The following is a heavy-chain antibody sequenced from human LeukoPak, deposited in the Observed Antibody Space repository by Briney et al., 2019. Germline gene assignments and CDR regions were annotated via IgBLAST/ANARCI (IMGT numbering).Heavy chain of an antibody. CDR1: GYTFTSYG. Sequence: ASVKVSCKASGYTFTSYGISWVRQAPGQGLEWMGWISAYNGNTNYAQKLQGRVTMTTDTSTSTAYMELRSLRSDDTAVYYCARVRPIFWSGHYYYYYMDVWGKGTTVTVSS. J-gene: IGHJ6*03. D-gene: IGHD3-3*01. V-gene: IGHV1-18*01. CDR2: ISAYNGNT. CDR3: ARVRPIFWSGHYYYYYMDV.